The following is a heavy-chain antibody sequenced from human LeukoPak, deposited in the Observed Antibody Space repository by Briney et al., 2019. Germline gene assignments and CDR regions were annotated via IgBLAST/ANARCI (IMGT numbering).Heavy chain of an antibody. CDR2: IYYSGST. CDR3: ASQREDHGYFDY. J-gene: IGHJ4*02. Sequence: SETLSLTCTVSGGSISSSSYYWGWLRQPPGKGLEWIGTIYYSGSTYYNPSLKSRVTISLDTSKNQFSLKLSSVIAADTAVYYCASQREDHGYFDYWGQGTLVTVSS. D-gene: IGHD4-17*01. CDR1: GGSISSSSYY. V-gene: IGHV4-39*07.